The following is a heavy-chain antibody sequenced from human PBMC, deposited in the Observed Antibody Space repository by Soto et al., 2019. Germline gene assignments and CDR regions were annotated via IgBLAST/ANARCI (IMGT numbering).Heavy chain of an antibody. CDR2: IYYSGST. J-gene: IGHJ6*02. CDR3: TGAARPGRNSYYYYYGMDV. V-gene: IGHV4-39*01. Sequence: PSETLSLTCTVSGGSIGSSSYYWGWIRQPPGKGLEWIGSIYYSGSTYYNPSLKSRVTISVDTSKNQFSLKLSSVTAADTAVYYCTGAARPGRNSYYYYYGMDVWGQGTTVTVSS. CDR1: GGSIGSSSYY. D-gene: IGHD6-6*01.